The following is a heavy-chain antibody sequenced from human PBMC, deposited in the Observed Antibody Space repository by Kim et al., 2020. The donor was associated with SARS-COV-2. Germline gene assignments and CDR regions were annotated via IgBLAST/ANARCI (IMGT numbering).Heavy chain of an antibody. CDR2: ISAYNGNT. CDR3: ARDQVGGYSYVWYYYGMDV. CDR1: GYTFTSYG. D-gene: IGHD5-18*01. Sequence: ASVKVSCKASGYTFTSYGISWVRQAPGQGLEWMGWISAYNGNTNYAQKLQGRVTMTTDTSTSTAYMELRSLRSDDTAVYYCARDQVGGYSYVWYYYGMDVWGQGTTVTVSS. J-gene: IGHJ6*02. V-gene: IGHV1-18*01.